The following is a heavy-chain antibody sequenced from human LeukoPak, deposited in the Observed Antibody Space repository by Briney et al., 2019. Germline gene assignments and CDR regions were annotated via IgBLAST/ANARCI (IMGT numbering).Heavy chain of an antibody. V-gene: IGHV3-21*01. CDR1: GFTFSSYS. Sequence: GGSLRLSCAASGFTFSSYSMNWVRQAPGKGLEWVSSISSSSSYIYYADSAKGRFTISRDNAKNSLYLQMNSLRAEDTAVYYCASGLMVRGVIAYCYYYGMDVWGQGTTVTVCS. CDR3: ASGLMVRGVIAYCYYYGMDV. J-gene: IGHJ6*02. D-gene: IGHD3-10*01. CDR2: ISSSSSYI.